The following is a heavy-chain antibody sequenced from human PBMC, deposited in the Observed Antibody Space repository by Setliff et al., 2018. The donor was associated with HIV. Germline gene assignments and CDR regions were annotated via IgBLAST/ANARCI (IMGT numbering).Heavy chain of an antibody. Sequence: PGGSLRLSCAASGFAFSSHQMSWVRQAPGKGLEWVSSISSSSSYIYYADSVKGRFTISRANAKNTLNLQMNSLRAEDTAVYYCSSGYSSSSPRRDYWGQGTLVTVSS. CDR3: SSGYSSSSPRRDY. J-gene: IGHJ4*02. D-gene: IGHD6-6*01. CDR1: GFAFSSHQ. V-gene: IGHV3-21*04. CDR2: ISSSSSYI.